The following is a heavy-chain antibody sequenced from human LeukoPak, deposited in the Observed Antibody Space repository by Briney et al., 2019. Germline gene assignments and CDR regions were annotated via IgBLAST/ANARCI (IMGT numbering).Heavy chain of an antibody. CDR3: AKEGSSWSTFDY. D-gene: IGHD6-13*01. CDR1: GFTFDDYA. J-gene: IGHJ4*02. V-gene: IGHV3-9*03. CDR2: ISWNSRSI. Sequence: GRSLRLSCAASGFTFDDYAMHWVRQAPGKGLEWVSGISWNSRSIAYADSVKGRFTISRDNAKNSLYLQMNSLRAEDMALYYCAKEGSSWSTFDYWGQGTLVTVSS.